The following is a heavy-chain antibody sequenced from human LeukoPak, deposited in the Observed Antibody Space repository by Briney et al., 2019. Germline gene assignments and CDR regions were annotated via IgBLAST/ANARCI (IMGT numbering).Heavy chain of an antibody. J-gene: IGHJ4*02. Sequence: GGSLRLSCGASGFTFSTHDMHWVRQAPGKGLEWGAFIRYDGSNKYYVDSVKGRFTISRDNSKNTVFLQMNSLRPEDSAVYYCAKPSGSGFDHWGQGTLVTVSS. CDR2: IRYDGSNK. V-gene: IGHV3-30*02. D-gene: IGHD1-26*01. CDR1: GFTFSTHD. CDR3: AKPSGSGFDH.